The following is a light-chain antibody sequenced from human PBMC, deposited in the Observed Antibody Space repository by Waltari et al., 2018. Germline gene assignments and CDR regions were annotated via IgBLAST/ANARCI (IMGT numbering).Light chain of an antibody. Sequence: DIQMTQSPSSLSASVGDRVTITCRASQSISTFLNWYQQRPGKAPELLIYAASSLQSGVPSGFSGSGSGTDFTLTISSLQPEDFATYYCQQSHSPPFTFGPGPKWISN. J-gene: IGKJ3*01. V-gene: IGKV1-39*01. CDR1: QSISTF. CDR2: AAS. CDR3: QQSHSPPFT.